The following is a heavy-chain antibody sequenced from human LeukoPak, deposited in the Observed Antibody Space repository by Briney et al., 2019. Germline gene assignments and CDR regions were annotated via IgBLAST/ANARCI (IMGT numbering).Heavy chain of an antibody. D-gene: IGHD3-22*01. CDR2: IYSGGST. Sequence: GGSLRLSCAASGFTVSSNYMSWVRQAPGKGLEWVSVIYSGGSTYYADSVKGRFTISRDNSKNTLYLQMNSLRAEDTAVYYCARDLSGYLTYYFDYWGQGTLVTVSS. J-gene: IGHJ4*02. V-gene: IGHV3-53*01. CDR3: ARDLSGYLTYYFDY. CDR1: GFTVSSNY.